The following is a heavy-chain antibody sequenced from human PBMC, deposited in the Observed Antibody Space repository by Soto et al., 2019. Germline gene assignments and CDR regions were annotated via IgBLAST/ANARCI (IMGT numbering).Heavy chain of an antibody. J-gene: IGHJ5*02. CDR3: ARDGDRTGHFSWFDP. V-gene: IGHV3-33*01. CDR1: GFTFNHYG. D-gene: IGHD3-22*01. CDR2: IWHDGSKI. Sequence: QVQLVESGGGVVQPGRSLRLSCAASGFTFNHYGMNWVRQAPGKGLEWVAGIWHDGSKIYYIDSVEGRFTISRDNSKNTVSLQMNSLRAEDTAVYYCARDGDRTGHFSWFDPWGQGTLVTVSS.